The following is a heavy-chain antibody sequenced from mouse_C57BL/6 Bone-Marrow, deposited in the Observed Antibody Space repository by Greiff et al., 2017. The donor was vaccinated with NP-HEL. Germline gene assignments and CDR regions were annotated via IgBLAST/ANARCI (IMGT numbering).Heavy chain of an antibody. Sequence: QVHVKQPGAELVKPGASVKLSCKASGYTFTSYWMHWVKQRPGQGLEWIGMIHPNSGSTNYNEKFKSKATLTVDKSSSTAYMQLSSLTSEDSAVYYCARGGVWTTRRGFAYWGQGTLVTVSA. D-gene: IGHD1-1*01. V-gene: IGHV1-64*01. CDR3: ARGGVWTTRRGFAY. CDR2: IHPNSGST. CDR1: GYTFTSYW. J-gene: IGHJ3*01.